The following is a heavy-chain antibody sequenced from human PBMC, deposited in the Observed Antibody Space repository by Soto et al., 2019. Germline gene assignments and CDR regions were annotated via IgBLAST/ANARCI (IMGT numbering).Heavy chain of an antibody. V-gene: IGHV5-51*01. CDR3: ARQHSLNMHAWYN. Sequence: GEALKIFCEVSGDTFPNFWLGWVRQMPGKGLEWIGSIYPRDSDIRYSPSLQGQVTISADKSISTAYLQWSSLKAADTAMYCCARQHSLNMHAWYNWGQGTLVTASS. CDR1: GDTFPNFW. D-gene: IGHD1-1*01. J-gene: IGHJ4*02. CDR2: IYPRDSDI.